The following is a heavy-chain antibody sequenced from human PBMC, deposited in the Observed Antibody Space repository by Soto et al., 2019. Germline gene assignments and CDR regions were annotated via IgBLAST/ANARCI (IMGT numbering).Heavy chain of an antibody. D-gene: IGHD2-21*01. CDR2: IYYSGST. V-gene: IGHV4-39*01. CDR1: GGSISSSSYY. Sequence: SETLSLTCTVSGGSISSSSYYWGWIRQPPGKGLEWIGGIYYSGSTYYNPSLKSRVTISVDTSKNQFSLKLSSVTAADTAVYYCAKLPIESYFDYWGQGTLVTVSS. CDR3: AKLPIESYFDY. J-gene: IGHJ4*02.